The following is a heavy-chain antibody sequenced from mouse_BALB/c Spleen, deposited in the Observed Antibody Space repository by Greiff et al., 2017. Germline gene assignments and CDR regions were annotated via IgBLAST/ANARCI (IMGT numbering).Heavy chain of an antibody. CDR1: GFNIKDTY. CDR3: ARSAGTGYFDY. J-gene: IGHJ2*01. Sequence: EVQLQESGAELVKPGASVKLSCTASGFNIKDTYMHWVKQRPEQGLEWIGRIDPANGNTKYDPKFQGKATITADTSSNTAYLQLSSLTSEDTAVYYCARSAGTGYFDYWGQGTTLTVSS. CDR2: IDPANGNT. V-gene: IGHV14-3*02. D-gene: IGHD4-1*01.